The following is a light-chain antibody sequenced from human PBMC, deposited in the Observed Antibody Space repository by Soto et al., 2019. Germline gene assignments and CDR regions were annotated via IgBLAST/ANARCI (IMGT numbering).Light chain of an antibody. V-gene: IGKV3-11*01. CDR2: DAS. CDR3: QQRSNGSDLT. CDR1: QSVSGY. J-gene: IGKJ4*01. Sequence: EIVLTQSPDTLSLSPGERATLSCRASQSVSGYLGWYLQKPGQAPRLIIYDASNRAYGVPARVRGSGSGTNFPLTLASVEPEDFAVFYCQQRSNGSDLTFGGGTRV.